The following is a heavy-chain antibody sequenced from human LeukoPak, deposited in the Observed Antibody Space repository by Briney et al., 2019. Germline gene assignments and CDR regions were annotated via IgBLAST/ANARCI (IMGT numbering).Heavy chain of an antibody. D-gene: IGHD1-1*01. CDR2: ISGGGGST. J-gene: IGHJ4*02. V-gene: IGHV3-23*01. CDR1: EFTFSNYA. CDR3: AKEGSNWDVDY. Sequence: GGSLRLSCAASEFTFSNYAMNWVRQAPGKGLEWVSGISGGGGSTYYADSVKGRFTISRDNSQNTLYLQMNSLRADDTAVYYCAKEGSNWDVDYWGQGTLVTVSS.